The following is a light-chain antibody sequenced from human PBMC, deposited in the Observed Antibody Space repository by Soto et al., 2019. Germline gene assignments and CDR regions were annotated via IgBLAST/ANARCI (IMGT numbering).Light chain of an antibody. Sequence: EIVMMQSPASLSVSQGERATLSCRASESVSTDLAWYQQKPGQAPKLLIYGASTLVTGRPDRFSGSGSGTEVTLTLSSLQSEDLTVYSCQQYNRWPRRVGQGTKV. CDR3: QQYNRWPRR. J-gene: IGKJ1*01. CDR1: ESVSTD. V-gene: IGKV3-15*01. CDR2: GAS.